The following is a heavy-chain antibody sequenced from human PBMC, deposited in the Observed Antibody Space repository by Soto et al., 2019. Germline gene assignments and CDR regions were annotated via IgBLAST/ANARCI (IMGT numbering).Heavy chain of an antibody. CDR2: ISGSGDST. Sequence: GGSLRLSCVASGFTFSSYAMSWVRQAPGKGLEWVSGISGSGDSTHYADSVKGRFTISRDNSKNTLYLQMESLRADDTAVYYCARGTGITGTTYYYHYAMDVWGQGTTVTVS. D-gene: IGHD1-20*01. CDR1: GFTFSSYA. V-gene: IGHV3-23*01. J-gene: IGHJ6*02. CDR3: ARGTGITGTTYYYHYAMDV.